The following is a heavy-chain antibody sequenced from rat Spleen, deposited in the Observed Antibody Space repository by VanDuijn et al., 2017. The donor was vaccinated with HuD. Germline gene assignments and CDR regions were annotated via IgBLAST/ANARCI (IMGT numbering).Heavy chain of an antibody. J-gene: IGHJ2*01. D-gene: IGHD1-1*01. Sequence: EVQLVESGGGLVQPGRSLKLSCAASGFTFSDYYMAWVRQAPKKGLEWVAYISAGGDSSYYRDSVKGRFAISRDNAKNTLYLQMDSLRSEDTATYYCTTGLQWGQGVMVTVSS. CDR3: TTGLQ. CDR2: ISAGGDSS. V-gene: IGHV5-27*01. CDR1: GFTFSDYY.